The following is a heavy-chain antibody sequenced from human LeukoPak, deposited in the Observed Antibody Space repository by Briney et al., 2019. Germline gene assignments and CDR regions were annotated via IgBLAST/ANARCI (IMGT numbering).Heavy chain of an antibody. CDR3: AGGKYFDY. Sequence: GGSLRLSCAASGFTFSSYGMHWVRQAPGKGLEWVAVISYDGSNKYYADSAKGRFTISRDNSKNTLYLQMNSLRAEDTAVYYCAGGKYFDYRGQGTLVTVSS. J-gene: IGHJ4*02. CDR2: ISYDGSNK. D-gene: IGHD1-26*01. CDR1: GFTFSSYG. V-gene: IGHV3-30*03.